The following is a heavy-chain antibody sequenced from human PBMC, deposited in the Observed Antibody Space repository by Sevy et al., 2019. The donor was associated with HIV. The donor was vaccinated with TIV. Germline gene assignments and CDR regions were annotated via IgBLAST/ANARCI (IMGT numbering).Heavy chain of an antibody. D-gene: IGHD2-15*01. CDR1: GFTFSSYS. Sequence: GGSLRLSCAASGFTFSSYSMNWVRQAPGKGLEWVSSISSSSSYIYYADSVKGRFTISRDNAKNSLYLQMNSLRAEDTAVYYCARGPQRYCSGGSCYWDYFDYWGQGTLVTVSS. V-gene: IGHV3-21*01. J-gene: IGHJ4*02. CDR3: ARGPQRYCSGGSCYWDYFDY. CDR2: ISSSSSYI.